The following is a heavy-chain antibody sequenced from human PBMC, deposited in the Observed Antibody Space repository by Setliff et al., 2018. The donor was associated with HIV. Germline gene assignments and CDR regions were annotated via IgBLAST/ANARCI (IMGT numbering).Heavy chain of an antibody. CDR3: ARAPRHYGWAFDI. CDR2: IKQDGSEK. CDR1: GLIFSSYW. Sequence: QTGGSLRLSCAASGLIFSSYWMSWVRQAPGKGLEWVANIKQDGSEKYHVGSVEGRFTISRDNAKNSLYLQMNSLRAEDTAVYYCARAPRHYGWAFDIWGQGTMVTVSS. D-gene: IGHD4-17*01. V-gene: IGHV3-7*01. J-gene: IGHJ3*02.